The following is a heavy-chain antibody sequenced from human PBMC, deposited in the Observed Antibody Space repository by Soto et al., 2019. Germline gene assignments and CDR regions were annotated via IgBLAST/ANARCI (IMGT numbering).Heavy chain of an antibody. CDR1: GYAFTTYG. CDR3: ARGRYGDY. J-gene: IGHJ4*02. CDR2: ISAHNGNT. V-gene: IGHV1-18*03. Sequence: QVHLVQSGAEVKKPGASVKVSCKGSGYAFTTYGITWVRQAPGQGLEWMGWISAHNGNTNYAQKLQGRVTVTRDTSTSTAYMELRSLRSDDMAVYCCARGRYGDYWGQGALVTVSS. D-gene: IGHD1-1*01.